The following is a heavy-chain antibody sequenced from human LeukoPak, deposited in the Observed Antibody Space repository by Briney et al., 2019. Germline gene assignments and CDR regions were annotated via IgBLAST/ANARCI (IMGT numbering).Heavy chain of an antibody. CDR2: IRHDRRKDGCNE. J-gene: IGHJ4*02. Sequence: PVGSRRLCCVASGLTFSHYGMHWVGQAPVTWLEWVAFIRHDRRKDGCNECYADSVRGRFTISRDNSKNTLYLQMHSLKVEDTAMYYCAKGDGWGQGTLVTVSS. D-gene: IGHD5-24*01. V-gene: IGHV3-30*02. CDR1: GLTFSHYG. CDR3: AKGDG.